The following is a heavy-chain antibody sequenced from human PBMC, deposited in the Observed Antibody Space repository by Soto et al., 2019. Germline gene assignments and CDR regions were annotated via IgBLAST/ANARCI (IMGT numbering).Heavy chain of an antibody. CDR1: GGTFSTYG. CDR3: TREGTSIVGTTYDFYYGLDV. J-gene: IGHJ6*02. CDR2: IIPLFGTQ. V-gene: IGHV1-69*13. D-gene: IGHD1-26*01. Sequence: SVKVSCKASGGTFSTYGITWVRQALGQGLEWMGGIIPLFGTQHYAQKFQGGVSITADEATNTAYMELSRLRSEDTAIYYCTREGTSIVGTTYDFYYGLDVWGQGTTVTVSS.